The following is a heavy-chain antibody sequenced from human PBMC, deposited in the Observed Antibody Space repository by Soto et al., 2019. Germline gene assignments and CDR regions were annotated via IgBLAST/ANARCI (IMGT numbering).Heavy chain of an antibody. D-gene: IGHD3-22*01. CDR1: GFTFSSYA. CDR3: ARRGHDNYFDN. Sequence: PGGSLRLSCAASGFTFSSYAMNWVRQAPGKGLEWVSVISGSGDSTYYADSVKGRCTISRGNSKNTLYLQMNSLRPEDPTVCYCARRGHDNYFDNWGQGSMVTVSS. CDR2: ISGSGDST. J-gene: IGHJ4*02. V-gene: IGHV3-23*01.